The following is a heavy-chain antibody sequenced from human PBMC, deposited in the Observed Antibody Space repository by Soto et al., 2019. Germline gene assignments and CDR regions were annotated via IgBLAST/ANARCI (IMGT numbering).Heavy chain of an antibody. D-gene: IGHD3-3*01. CDR3: AKDPNYDFWSGFSAVYLDY. V-gene: IGHV3-23*01. J-gene: IGHJ4*02. Sequence: EVHLLQSGGGLVQPGGSLRLSCAASGFSFSSFALSWVRQSPGKGLEWVAAVSGRGGDTYYANSVKGRFTISRDNSQNTLFLQMNSLRAEDSAIYYCAKDPNYDFWSGFSAVYLDYWGQGTLVNVSS. CDR1: GFSFSSFA. CDR2: VSGRGGDT.